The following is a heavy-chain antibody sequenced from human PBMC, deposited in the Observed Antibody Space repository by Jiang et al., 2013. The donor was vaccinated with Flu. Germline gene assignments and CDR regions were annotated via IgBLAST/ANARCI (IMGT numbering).Heavy chain of an antibody. CDR1: GFSLSTSGVG. CDR3: GHVHSGGYSPFHY. J-gene: IGHJ4*02. CDR2: IYWDDDK. V-gene: IGHV2-5*02. Sequence: KPTQTLTLTCSFSGFSLSTSGVGVGWIRQPPGKALEWLALIYWDDDKRFSPSLRHRLTITKDTSKNRVVLTMTNVDPVDTATYYCGHVHSGGYSPFHYWGQGNMVTVSS. D-gene: IGHD3-22*01.